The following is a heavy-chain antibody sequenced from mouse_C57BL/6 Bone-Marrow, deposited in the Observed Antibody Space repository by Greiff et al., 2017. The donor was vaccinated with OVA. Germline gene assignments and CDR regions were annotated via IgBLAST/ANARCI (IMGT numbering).Heavy chain of an antibody. Sequence: VQLKQPGAELVKPGASVKVSCKASGYTFTSYWMHWVKQRPGQGLEWIGRIHPSDSDTNYNQKFKGKATLTVDKSSSTAYMQLSSLTSEDSAVYYCAIDYYYGSSYDYFDYWGQGTTLTVSS. CDR2: IHPSDSDT. V-gene: IGHV1-74*01. J-gene: IGHJ2*01. CDR1: GYTFTSYW. D-gene: IGHD1-1*01. CDR3: AIDYYYGSSYDYFDY.